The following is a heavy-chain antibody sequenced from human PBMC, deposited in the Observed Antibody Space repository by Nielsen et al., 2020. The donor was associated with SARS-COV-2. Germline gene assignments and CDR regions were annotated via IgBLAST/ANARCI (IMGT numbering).Heavy chain of an antibody. Sequence: GGSLRLSCTASGFTFGDYAMSWVRQAPGKGLEWVGFIRSKASGGTTEYAASVKGRFIISRDDSKSIAYLQMNSLKTEDTAVYHCTSTTNQFDYWGQGTLVTVSS. J-gene: IGHJ4*02. CDR2: IRSKASGGTT. D-gene: IGHD1-1*01. CDR1: GFTFGDYA. V-gene: IGHV3-49*04. CDR3: TSTTNQFDY.